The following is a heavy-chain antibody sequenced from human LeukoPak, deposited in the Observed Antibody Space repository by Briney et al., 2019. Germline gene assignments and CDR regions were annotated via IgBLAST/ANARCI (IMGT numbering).Heavy chain of an antibody. CDR1: GGTFSNYV. D-gene: IGHD4-17*01. CDR2: IIPNFGTS. Sequence: SVKVSCKASGGTFSNYVIIWLRQAPGQGLEWMGGIIPNFGTSKNAQKFQGRVTITADESTSTAYMELSSLRSEDTAVYYCARGPYGDYGGDYYYYYMDVWGKGTTVTISS. CDR3: ARGPYGDYGGDYYYYYMDV. J-gene: IGHJ6*03. V-gene: IGHV1-69*13.